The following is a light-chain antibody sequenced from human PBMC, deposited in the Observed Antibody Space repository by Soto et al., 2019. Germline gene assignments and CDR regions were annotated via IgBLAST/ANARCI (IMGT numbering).Light chain of an antibody. CDR3: QQDGIYTWR. V-gene: IGKV3-20*01. Sequence: ALNHSPVTLSRSAAVIATNSFRASQNIANDYLTWYQQKPGQAPRVLIYDASTRATGIPDRFSGSGSGTDFTLTISRLEPEDFAMYYCQQDGIYTWRFGQGTIVDIK. J-gene: IGKJ1*01. CDR2: DAS. CDR1: QNIANDY.